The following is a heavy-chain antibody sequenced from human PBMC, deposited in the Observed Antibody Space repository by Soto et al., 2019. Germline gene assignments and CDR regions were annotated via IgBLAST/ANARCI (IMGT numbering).Heavy chain of an antibody. CDR2: IDTSGDAM. J-gene: IGHJ4*02. D-gene: IGHD2-21*01. Sequence: PGGSLRLSCAVSGFTFSNYEWNWVRQAPGKGLEWISYIDTSGDAMFHADSVKGRFAVSRDNTMNSLYLQMNSLRAEDTAAYYCARESIGCGGDCLDYWGQGTLVTVSS. CDR1: GFTFSNYE. CDR3: ARESIGCGGDCLDY. V-gene: IGHV3-48*03.